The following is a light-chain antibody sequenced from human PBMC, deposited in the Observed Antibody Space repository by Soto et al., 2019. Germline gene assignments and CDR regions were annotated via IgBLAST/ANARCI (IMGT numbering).Light chain of an antibody. V-gene: IGLV2-14*03. CDR3: TSYTSSTPFYV. CDR1: RTDVDGYDY. CDR2: DVY. J-gene: IGLJ1*01. Sequence: QPVLTQPASVSGCPGQSIAICCTGDRTDVDGYDYVSWYQQHPGQAPQLIIYDVYNRPSGVSHRFSGSQSVYPASLTISGLQAEYEADYYCTSYTSSTPFYVFGAGTKVTVL.